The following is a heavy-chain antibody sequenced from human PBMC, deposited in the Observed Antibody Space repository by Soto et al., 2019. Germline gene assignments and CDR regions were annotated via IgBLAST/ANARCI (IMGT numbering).Heavy chain of an antibody. CDR1: GCSISTYY. D-gene: IGHD3-10*01. V-gene: IGHV4-59*01. CDR2: FYNGGTT. J-gene: IGHJ4*02. Sequence: TSETLSLTCTFSGCSISTYYWIWIRQPPGKGLEWIGVFYNGGTTNYSPSLKSRVTISVDTSKNQFSLKLNSVTAADTAVYYCARDGSERPATYWGQGILVTVSS. CDR3: ARDGSERPATY.